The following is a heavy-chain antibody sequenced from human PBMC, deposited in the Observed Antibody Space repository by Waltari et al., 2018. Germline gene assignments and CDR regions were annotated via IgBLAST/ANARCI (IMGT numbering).Heavy chain of an antibody. D-gene: IGHD3-16*01. V-gene: IGHV3-7*03. J-gene: IGHJ6*02. CDR3: SRVSASGDGMDV. CDR1: GFTFSSDV. CDR2: IKQDGSEK. Sequence: DVQLVESGGGLVQPGGSLTLSFPASGFTFSSDVMSWVRQAPGKGLEWVANIKQDGSEKYYVDSVKGRFTISRDNAKNSLYLQMNSLKTEDTAVYYCSRVSASGDGMDVWGQGTTVTVSS.